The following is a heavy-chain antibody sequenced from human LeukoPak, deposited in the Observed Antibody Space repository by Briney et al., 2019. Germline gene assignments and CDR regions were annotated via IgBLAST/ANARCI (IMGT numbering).Heavy chain of an antibody. CDR3: AKWGRDVRDLNADY. CDR1: GFTFSSYA. D-gene: IGHD3-10*01. V-gene: IGHV3-23*01. CDR2: ISGSGGST. Sequence: GGSLRLPCAASGFTFSSYAMSWVRQAPGKGLEWVSAISGSGGSTYYADSVKGRFTISRDNSKNTLYLQMNSLRAEDTAVYYCAKWGRDVRDLNADYWGQGTLVTVSS. J-gene: IGHJ4*02.